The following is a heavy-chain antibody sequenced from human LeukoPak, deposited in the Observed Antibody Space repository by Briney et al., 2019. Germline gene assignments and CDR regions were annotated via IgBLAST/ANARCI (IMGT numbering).Heavy chain of an antibody. V-gene: IGHV1-3*01. Sequence: ASVKVSCKASGYIFTTYAMHWVRQAPGQRLEWMGWINAANGNTKLSQKFQDRITIIRDKSANTAYMELSSLRSEDTAVYYCAGDRIGYEYYNGMDVWGQGTTVTVSS. J-gene: IGHJ6*02. D-gene: IGHD2/OR15-2a*01. CDR3: AGDRIGYEYYNGMDV. CDR1: GYIFTTYA. CDR2: INAANGNT.